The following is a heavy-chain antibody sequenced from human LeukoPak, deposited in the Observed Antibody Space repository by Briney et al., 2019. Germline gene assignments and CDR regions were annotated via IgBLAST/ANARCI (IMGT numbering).Heavy chain of an antibody. D-gene: IGHD5-24*01. CDR3: ARDRADGQNYLFDY. V-gene: IGHV4-59*12. CDR2: IYYSGST. CDR1: GGSIDSWY. J-gene: IGHJ4*02. Sequence: SETLSLTCTVSGGSIDSWYWSWIRQPPGKGLERIGYIYYSGSTNYNPSLKSRVTISADTSTNQFSLKLSSVTAADTAVYYCARDRADGQNYLFDYWGQGTLVTVSS.